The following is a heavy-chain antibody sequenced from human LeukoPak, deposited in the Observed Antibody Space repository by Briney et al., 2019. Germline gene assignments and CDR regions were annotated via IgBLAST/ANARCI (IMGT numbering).Heavy chain of an antibody. Sequence: GGSLRLSYAASGFTFRSYAMSWVRQAPGKGLEWVSGISGSGGTTYYADSVKGRFTISRDNSKNTLYLQMDSLRAEDTAMYYCTKDVSVVLATINYWGQGTLVTVSS. V-gene: IGHV3-23*01. CDR1: GFTFRSYA. CDR3: TKDVSVVLATINY. D-gene: IGHD2-2*01. J-gene: IGHJ4*02. CDR2: ISGSGGTT.